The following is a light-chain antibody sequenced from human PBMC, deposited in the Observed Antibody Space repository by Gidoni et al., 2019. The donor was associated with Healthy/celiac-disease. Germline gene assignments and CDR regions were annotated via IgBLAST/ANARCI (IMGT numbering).Light chain of an antibody. V-gene: IGKV3-11*01. Sequence: DIVLTQSPATLSLSPGQRATLSCRASQSVRSYLAWYQHKPGQAPRLLIYDASNRATGIPARFSGSWSGTDFTLTISCLEPEDFAVYYCQQRSNWPAFXGXTKVEIK. CDR1: QSVRSY. CDR3: QQRSNWPA. CDR2: DAS. J-gene: IGKJ4*01.